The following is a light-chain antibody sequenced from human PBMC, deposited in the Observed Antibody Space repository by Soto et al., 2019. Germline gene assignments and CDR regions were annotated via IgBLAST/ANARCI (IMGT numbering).Light chain of an antibody. V-gene: IGLV1-40*01. J-gene: IGLJ1*01. CDR3: QSYDSSLSAYV. CDR2: GNT. CDR1: SSNFGAGYD. Sequence: QSVLTQPPSVSGAPGQRVTISCTGSSSNFGAGYDVLWYQQLPGTAPKLLIYGNTNRPSGVPDRFSGSKSGTSASLAITGLQADDEADYYCQSYDSSLSAYVFGTATKVTVL.